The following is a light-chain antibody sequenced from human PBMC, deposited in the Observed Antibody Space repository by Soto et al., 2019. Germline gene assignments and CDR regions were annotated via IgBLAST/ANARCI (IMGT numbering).Light chain of an antibody. V-gene: IGLV1-40*01. CDR3: AAWDDSLSGVV. Sequence: QSVLTQPPSVSGAPGQRVTFSCTGSSSNIGAGYDVHWYQQLPGTAPKLLMHGNSQRPSGVPDRFSGSKSGTSASLAISGPRTEDEADYYCAAWDDSLSGVVFGGGTKVTVL. CDR2: GNS. J-gene: IGLJ3*02. CDR1: SSNIGAGYD.